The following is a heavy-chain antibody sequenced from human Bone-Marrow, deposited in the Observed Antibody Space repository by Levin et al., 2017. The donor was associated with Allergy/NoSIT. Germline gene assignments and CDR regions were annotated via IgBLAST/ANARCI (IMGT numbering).Heavy chain of an antibody. V-gene: IGHV3-23*01. CDR1: GFTFSSYS. CDR2: ISNTGGST. CDR3: AKYEPAGWGSYMHRCDY. D-gene: IGHD3-16*01. Sequence: GGSLRLSSAASGFTFSSYSMTWVRQVQGKGLGWLSSISNTGGSTYYADSVKGRFTISRNNSQNTLYLQRDSPRAEDSALYHCAKYEPAGWGSYMHRCDYWGQGTLVTVSS. J-gene: IGHJ4*02.